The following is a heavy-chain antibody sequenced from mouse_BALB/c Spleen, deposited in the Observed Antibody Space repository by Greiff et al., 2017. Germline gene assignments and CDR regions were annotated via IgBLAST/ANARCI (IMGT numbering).Heavy chain of an antibody. CDR3: ARTTTATSAMDY. D-gene: IGHD1-2*01. V-gene: IGHV1-4*01. CDR1: GYTFTSYT. J-gene: IGHJ4*01. Sequence: VQLQQSGAELARPGASVKMSCKASGYTFTSYTMHWVKQRPGQGLEWIGYINPSSGYTNYNQKFKDKATLTADKSSSTAYMQLSSLTSEDSAVYYCARTTTATSAMDYWGQGTSVTVSS. CDR2: INPSSGYT.